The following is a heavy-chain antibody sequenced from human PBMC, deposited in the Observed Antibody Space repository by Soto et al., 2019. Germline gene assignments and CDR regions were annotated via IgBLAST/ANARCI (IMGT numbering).Heavy chain of an antibody. J-gene: IGHJ6*02. CDR3: ASSPNYVFWGGKPYYNGMDL. Sequence: PSKTQSVTWILGGGYDRSGSHYCSWIRQSPGKGLEWFGYISNIGITKYNANLKSRVTISVDTSKNQISLRLISVTAADTAVYFCASSPNYVFWGGKPYYNGMDLWGPGSTVTVAS. D-gene: IGHD1-7*01. V-gene: IGHV4-61*01. CDR2: ISNIGIT. CDR1: GGYDRSGSHY.